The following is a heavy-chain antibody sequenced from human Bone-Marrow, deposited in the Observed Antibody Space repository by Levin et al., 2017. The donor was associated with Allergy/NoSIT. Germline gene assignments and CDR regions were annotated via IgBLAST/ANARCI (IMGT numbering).Heavy chain of an antibody. V-gene: IGHV3-23*01. D-gene: IGHD6-13*01. CDR3: AKMEQPLVQGTFQH. CDR1: GFTSGYFA. CDR2: IIGSGSAT. Sequence: GGSLRLSCAASGFTSGYFAMSWVRQTPGKGLEWVSSIIGSGSATYYADSVRGRFTISRDESKNTVYLQMNNLSADDTALYYCAKMEQPLVQGTFQHWGQGTLVTVSS. J-gene: IGHJ1*01.